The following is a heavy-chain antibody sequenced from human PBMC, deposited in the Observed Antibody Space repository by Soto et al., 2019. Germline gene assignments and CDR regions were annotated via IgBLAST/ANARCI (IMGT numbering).Heavy chain of an antibody. J-gene: IGHJ4*02. D-gene: IGHD3-22*01. CDR3: ARGMSGYYFDSSGYPNPGPFDY. V-gene: IGHV4-59*01. CDR1: GGSMSSFY. Sequence: SETLSLTCSVSGGSMSSFYWNWIRQPPGRGLEWIGSFYYSGPTNYNPSLSSQVTISVDTSKNQFSLQLTSVTAADTAVYFCARGMSGYYFDSSGYPNPGPFDYWGQGALVTASS. CDR2: FYYSGPT.